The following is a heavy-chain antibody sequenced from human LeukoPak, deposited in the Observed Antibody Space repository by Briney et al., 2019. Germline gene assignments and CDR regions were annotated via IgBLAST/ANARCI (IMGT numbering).Heavy chain of an antibody. CDR2: IKQDGSEK. V-gene: IGHV3-7*01. D-gene: IGHD2-2*01. CDR1: GFTFSSYW. CDR3: ARDLAPAAIQVAFDI. J-gene: IGHJ3*02. Sequence: GGSLRLSCAASGFTFSSYWMSWARQAPGKGLEWVANIKQDGSEKYYVDSVKGRFTISRDNAKNSLYLQMNSLRAEDTAVYYCARDLAPAAIQVAFDIWGQGTMVTVSS.